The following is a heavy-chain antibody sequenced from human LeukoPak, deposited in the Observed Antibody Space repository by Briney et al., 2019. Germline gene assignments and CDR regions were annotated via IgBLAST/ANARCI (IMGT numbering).Heavy chain of an antibody. CDR3: TSRGIAVAGTFDY. V-gene: IGHV3-73*01. CDR1: GFTFSGSA. J-gene: IGHJ4*02. CDR2: IRSKANSYAT. D-gene: IGHD6-19*01. Sequence: GGSLRLSCAASGFTFSGSAMHWVRQASGKGLEWVGRIRSKANSYATAYAASVKGRFTISRDDSKNTAYLQMNSLKTEDTAVYYCTSRGIAVAGTFDYWGQGTLVTVSS.